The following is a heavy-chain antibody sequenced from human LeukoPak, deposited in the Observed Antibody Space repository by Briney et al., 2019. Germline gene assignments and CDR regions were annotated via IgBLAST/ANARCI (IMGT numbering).Heavy chain of an antibody. V-gene: IGHV1-69*13. CDR2: IIPIFGTA. CDR1: GYTFTGYY. D-gene: IGHD3-10*01. J-gene: IGHJ5*02. CDR3: AREYGSGSYRFDP. Sequence: ASVKVSCKASGYTFTGYYMHWARQAPGQGLEWMGGIIPIFGTANYAQKFQGRVTITADESTSTAYMELSSLRSEDTAVYYCAREYGSGSYRFDPWGQGTLVTVSS.